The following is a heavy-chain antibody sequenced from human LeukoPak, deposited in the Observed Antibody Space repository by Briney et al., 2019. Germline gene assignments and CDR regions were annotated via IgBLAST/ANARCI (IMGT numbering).Heavy chain of an antibody. D-gene: IGHD4-17*01. CDR1: GYTFTNYY. V-gene: IGHV1-2*02. CDR3: ARDQEGTVTNLFDY. CDR2: INPSGGGT. J-gene: IGHJ4*02. Sequence: ASVKVSCKASGYTFTNYYIHWVRQAPGQGLEWMGIINPSGGGTNYAQKFQGRVTMTRDTSISTAYMELSRLRSDDTAVYYCARDQEGTVTNLFDYWGQGTLVTVSS.